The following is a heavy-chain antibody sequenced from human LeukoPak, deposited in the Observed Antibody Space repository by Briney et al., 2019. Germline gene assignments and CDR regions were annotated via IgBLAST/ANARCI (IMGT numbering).Heavy chain of an antibody. J-gene: IGHJ4*02. Sequence: SETLSLTCTVSGGSISSYYWSWIRQPPGKGLGWIGYSYYSGSTNYNPSLKSRVTISVDTSKNQFSLKLSSVTAADTAVYYRARDLGYSSGWYDYWGQGTLVTVSS. CDR2: SYYSGST. D-gene: IGHD6-19*01. CDR3: ARDLGYSSGWYDY. V-gene: IGHV4-59*01. CDR1: GGSISSYY.